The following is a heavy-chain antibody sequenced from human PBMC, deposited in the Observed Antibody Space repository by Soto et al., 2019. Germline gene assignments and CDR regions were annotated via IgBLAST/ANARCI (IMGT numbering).Heavy chain of an antibody. V-gene: IGHV3-23*01. CDR2: ISGSGFKK. CDR3: AKNQGVELVPLATVDWFDP. Sequence: LRLSCAASGFIFENFGMSWVRQAPGKGLEWISSISGSGFKKYYADSVKGRFTISRDNSKSTVYLELNNLSAEDTAVYHCAKNQGVELVPLATVDWFDPWGQGSVVTVS. J-gene: IGHJ5*02. CDR1: GFIFENFG. D-gene: IGHD1-26*01.